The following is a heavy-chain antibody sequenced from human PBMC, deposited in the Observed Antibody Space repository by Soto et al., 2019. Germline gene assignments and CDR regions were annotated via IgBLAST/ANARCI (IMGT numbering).Heavy chain of an antibody. CDR1: GFTFTSSA. CDR2: IVVGSGNT. Sequence: ASVKVSCKASGFTFTSSAMQWVRQARGQRLEWIGWIVVGSGNTNYAQKFQDRVTMTRDMSISTAYMELSSLRSEDTAVYYCACARTIFGVVSPFYWGQGTLVTVSS. CDR3: ACARTIFGVVSPFY. D-gene: IGHD3-3*01. V-gene: IGHV1-58*02. J-gene: IGHJ4*02.